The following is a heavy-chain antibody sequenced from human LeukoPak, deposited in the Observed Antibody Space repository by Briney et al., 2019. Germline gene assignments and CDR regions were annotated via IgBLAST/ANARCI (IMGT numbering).Heavy chain of an antibody. J-gene: IGHJ4*02. Sequence: GGSLRLSCAASGFTFIDYDMHWVRQVIGKGLGWVSAIGIRGDSHYSGSVKGRFTISRENAESSLYLQMNSLRAEDTAVYYCARGGIQVSGIDEFDYWGQGTLVTVSS. CDR2: IGIRGDS. V-gene: IGHV3-13*01. D-gene: IGHD6-19*01. CDR3: ARGGIQVSGIDEFDY. CDR1: GFTFIDYD.